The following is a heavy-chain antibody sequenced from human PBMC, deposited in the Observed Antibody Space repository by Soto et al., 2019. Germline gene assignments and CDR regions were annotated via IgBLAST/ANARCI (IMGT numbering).Heavy chain of an antibody. CDR3: AAAPRY. CDR1: GGSISSYH. CDR2: IYDSGST. V-gene: IGHV4-59*01. Sequence: PSETLSLTCTVSGGSISSYHWSWIRQPPGKGLEWIGYIYDSGSTNYNPSLKSRVTISVDTSKNQFSLRLTSVTAADTAVYYCAAAPRYWGQGTLVTVSS. D-gene: IGHD2-15*01. J-gene: IGHJ4*02.